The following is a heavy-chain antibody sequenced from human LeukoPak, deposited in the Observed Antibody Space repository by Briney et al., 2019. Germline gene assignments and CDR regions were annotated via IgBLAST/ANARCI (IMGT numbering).Heavy chain of an antibody. J-gene: IGHJ6*02. CDR3: ARGTAVPFSYYYYYGMDV. V-gene: IGHV4-34*01. D-gene: IGHD3-16*01. Sequence: SETLSLTCAVYGGSFSGYYWSWIRQPPEKGLEWIGEINHSGSTNYNPSLKSRVTISVDTSKNQFSLKLSSVTAADTAVYYCARGTAVPFSYYYYYGMDVWGQGTTVTVSS. CDR1: GGSFSGYY. CDR2: INHSGST.